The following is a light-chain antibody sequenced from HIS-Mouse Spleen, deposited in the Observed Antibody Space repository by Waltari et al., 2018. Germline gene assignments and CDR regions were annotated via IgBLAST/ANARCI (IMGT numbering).Light chain of an antibody. CDR1: PGISSY. J-gene: IGKJ2*01. Sequence: DIQLTQYPSFLSASVGDRVTITCRASPGISSYLAWYQQKPGKAPKLLIYAASTLQSGVPSRFSGSGSGTEFTLTISSLQPEDFATYYCQQLNSYPPYTFGQGTKLEIK. V-gene: IGKV1-9*01. CDR2: AAS. CDR3: QQLNSYPPYT.